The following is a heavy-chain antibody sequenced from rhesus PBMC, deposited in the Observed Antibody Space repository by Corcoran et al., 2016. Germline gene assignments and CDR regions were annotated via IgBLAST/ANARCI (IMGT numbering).Heavy chain of an antibody. D-gene: IGHD6-13*01. J-gene: IGHJ1*01. CDR3: ARGARGSWSVGEYLDF. CDR2: LYGCSGST. V-gene: IGHV4-127*01. CDR1: GYSISSGYG. Sequence: QVQLQESGPGLVKPAETLSLTCAVSGYSISSGYGWGWIRQPPGQGLEGMGQLYGCSGSTYSNPSLTSGVPVSKDTSKNQFALKVRSVTAADTAGYYCARGARGSWSVGEYLDFWGQGALVTVSS.